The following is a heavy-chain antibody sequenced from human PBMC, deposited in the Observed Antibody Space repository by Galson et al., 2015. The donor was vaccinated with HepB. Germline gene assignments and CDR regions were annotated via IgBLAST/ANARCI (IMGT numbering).Heavy chain of an antibody. CDR2: ISYDGSNK. Sequence: SLRLSCAASGFTFSSYGMHWVRQAPGKGLEWVAVISYDGSNKYYAESVKGRFTISRDNSKNTLYLQMNSLRAEDTAVYYCAKDGELLWFGELSYFDYWGQGTLVTVSS. CDR1: GFTFSSYG. D-gene: IGHD3-10*01. V-gene: IGHV3-30*18. J-gene: IGHJ4*02. CDR3: AKDGELLWFGELSYFDY.